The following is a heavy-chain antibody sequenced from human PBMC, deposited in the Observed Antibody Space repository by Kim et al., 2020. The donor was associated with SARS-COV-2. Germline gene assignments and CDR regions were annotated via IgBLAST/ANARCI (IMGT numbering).Heavy chain of an antibody. Sequence: SETLSLICAVYGGSFSGYYWSWIRQPPGKGLEWIGEINHSGSTNYNPSLKSRVTISVDTSKNQFSLKLSSVTAADTAVYYCARVGGSGWYVSNGLGYWGQGTLVTVSS. CDR3: ARVGGSGWYVSNGLGY. J-gene: IGHJ4*02. CDR1: GGSFSGYY. V-gene: IGHV4-34*01. CDR2: INHSGST. D-gene: IGHD6-19*01.